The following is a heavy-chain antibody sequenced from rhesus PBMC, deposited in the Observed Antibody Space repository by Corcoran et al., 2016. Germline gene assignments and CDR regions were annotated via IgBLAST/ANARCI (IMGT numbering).Heavy chain of an antibody. J-gene: IGHJ6*01. V-gene: IGHV5-20*02. CDR2: IDPSDSDT. D-gene: IGHD6-25*01. CDR3: AKSIAAAGTYGLDS. CDR1: GYSFTSYW. Sequence: EVQLVQSGAEVKRPGESLKISCKTSGYSFTSYWIRGVRQMPGKGLEWMGAIDPSDSDTRYSPSFQGQVTISADKSISTAYLQWSSLKASDTATYYCAKSIAAAGTYGLDSWGQGVVVTVSS.